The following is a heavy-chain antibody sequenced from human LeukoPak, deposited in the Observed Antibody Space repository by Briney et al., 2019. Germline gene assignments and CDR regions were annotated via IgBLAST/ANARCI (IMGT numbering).Heavy chain of an antibody. Sequence: GGSLRLSCAASGFTFSDYYMSWIRQAPGKGLEWVSYISGLANTIHYADSMKGRFTISRDNARNSVYLQMNSLRVDDTAVYYCAKDGGLWVSAHWGDSWGRGTLVTVSS. CDR2: ISGLANTI. CDR3: AKDGGLWVSAHWGDS. D-gene: IGHD7-27*01. J-gene: IGHJ4*02. CDR1: GFTFSDYY. V-gene: IGHV3-11*01.